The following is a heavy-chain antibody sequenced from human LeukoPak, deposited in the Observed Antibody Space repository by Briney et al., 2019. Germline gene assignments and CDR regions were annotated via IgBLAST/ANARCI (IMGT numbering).Heavy chain of an antibody. CDR2: IRYDGSNK. CDR3: AKDAGLADTVDAFDI. V-gene: IGHV3-30*02. CDR1: GFTFSSYG. Sequence: PGGSLRLSCAASGFTFSSYGMHWVRQAPGKGLEWVAFIRYDGSNKYYADSVKGRFTISRDNSKNTLYLQMNSLRAEDTAVYYCAKDAGLADTVDAFDIWGQGTMVTVSS. J-gene: IGHJ3*02. D-gene: IGHD3-3*02.